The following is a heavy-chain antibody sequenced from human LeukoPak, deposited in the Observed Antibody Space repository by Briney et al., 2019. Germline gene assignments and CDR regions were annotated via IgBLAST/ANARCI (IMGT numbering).Heavy chain of an antibody. CDR3: AKDQYGEAFDI. V-gene: IGHV3-23*01. CDR1: RHPFRLY. Sequence: GGSETLLCRPCRHPFRLYHVLGLRQAPGKGLEGVSAISGSGSATFYADSVKGRFTISRDNSKNTLYPKMNSLRAADTAVYYCAKDQYGEAFDIWGPGTMVTVSS. CDR2: ISGSGSAT. J-gene: IGHJ3*02. D-gene: IGHD4-17*01.